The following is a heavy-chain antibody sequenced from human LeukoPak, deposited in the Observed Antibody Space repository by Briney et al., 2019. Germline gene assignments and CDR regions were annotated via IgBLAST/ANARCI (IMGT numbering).Heavy chain of an antibody. D-gene: IGHD5-18*01. CDR1: GYSFTSYW. Sequence: GESLKISCKGSGYSFTSYWIGWVRQMPGKGLEWMGIIYPGNSETRYSPSFQGQVTISADKSISTAYLQWSSLKASDSAMYYCARQGDTYGHLRWFDPWGQGTLVTVSS. J-gene: IGHJ5*02. CDR3: ARQGDTYGHLRWFDP. V-gene: IGHV5-51*01. CDR2: IYPGNSET.